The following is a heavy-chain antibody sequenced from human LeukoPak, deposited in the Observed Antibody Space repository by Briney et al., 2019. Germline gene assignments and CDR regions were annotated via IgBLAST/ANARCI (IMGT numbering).Heavy chain of an antibody. D-gene: IGHD6-19*01. CDR2: INPNNGGT. Sequence: ASVKVSCKASGHTFTGYYMHWVRQAPGQGLEWMGWINPNNGGTNYAQKFKGRVTMTRDTSITTANMELSSLRSDDTAFYYCARGDGYSSTRPFDYWGQGSLVTVSS. CDR1: GHTFTGYY. CDR3: ARGDGYSSTRPFDY. J-gene: IGHJ4*02. V-gene: IGHV1-2*02.